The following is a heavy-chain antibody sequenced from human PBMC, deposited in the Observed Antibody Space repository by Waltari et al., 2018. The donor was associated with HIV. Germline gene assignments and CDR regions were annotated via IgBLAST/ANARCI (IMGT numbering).Heavy chain of an antibody. CDR3: ARMLAAAGLGDYYYGMDV. D-gene: IGHD6-13*01. V-gene: IGHV2-26*01. Sequence: QVTLKESGPVLVKPTETLTLTCTVSGFSLSNARMGVSWIRQPPGKALEWLAHIFSNDEKSYSTSLKSRLTISKDTSKSQVVLTMTNMDPVDTATYYCARMLAAAGLGDYYYGMDVWGQGTTVTVSS. CDR1: GFSLSNARMG. J-gene: IGHJ6*02. CDR2: IFSNDEK.